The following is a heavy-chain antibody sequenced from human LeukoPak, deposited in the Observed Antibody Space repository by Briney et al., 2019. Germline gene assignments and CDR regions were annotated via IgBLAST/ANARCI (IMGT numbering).Heavy chain of an antibody. V-gene: IGHV5-51*01. Sequence: GESLKISCKGSGYSFTNYWIGWVRQMPGKGLELMGIIYPADSDTRYSPSFQGQVTISADKSITTAYLQWSSLKASDTAMYYCARGQLLYGGNSNAFDVWGQGTMVTVSS. CDR1: GYSFTNYW. CDR3: ARGQLLYGGNSNAFDV. D-gene: IGHD4-23*01. CDR2: IYPADSDT. J-gene: IGHJ3*01.